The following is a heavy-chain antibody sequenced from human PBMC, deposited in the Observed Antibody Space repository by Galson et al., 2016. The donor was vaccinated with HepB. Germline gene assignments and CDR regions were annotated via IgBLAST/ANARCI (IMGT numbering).Heavy chain of an antibody. J-gene: IGHJ4*02. CDR3: ARIDNTFSHTFDY. CDR1: GFSLRTPGVG. CDR2: ISWDDDK. D-gene: IGHD2-2*02. Sequence: PALVKPTQTLTLTCTFSGFSLRTPGVGVGWVRQPPGKALEWLAFISWDDDKPYRPSLKSRLTITKDTSQNQLVLTMTNMGPVDTGTYYCARIDNTFSHTFDYGGQGTLVTVSS. V-gene: IGHV2-5*02.